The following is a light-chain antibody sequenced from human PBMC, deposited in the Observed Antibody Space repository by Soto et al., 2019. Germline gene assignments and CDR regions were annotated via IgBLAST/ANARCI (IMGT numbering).Light chain of an antibody. Sequence: QSVLTQPASVSGSPGQSITISCTGNSSDVGGYNYVSWYQQHPGKSPKLMIYEVSNRPSGVSNRFSGSKSGNTASLTISGLQAEDEADYYCSSYTISSTLYVFGTGTKVTVL. CDR1: SSDVGGYNY. CDR2: EVS. V-gene: IGLV2-14*01. J-gene: IGLJ1*01. CDR3: SSYTISSTLYV.